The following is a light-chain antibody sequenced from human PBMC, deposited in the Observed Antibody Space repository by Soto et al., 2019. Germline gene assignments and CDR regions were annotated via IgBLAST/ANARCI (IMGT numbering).Light chain of an antibody. CDR3: QQYGTSPIT. V-gene: IGKV3-20*01. Sequence: EILLTQSPGTLSLPPGERATVPFRASQSVSSSLAWYQQKPGLAPRLLIYGASSRANGIPDRFSGSGSGTDFTLTITTVEPEDFAVYSCQQYGTSPITFGQGTRLEIK. J-gene: IGKJ5*01. CDR2: GAS. CDR1: QSVSSS.